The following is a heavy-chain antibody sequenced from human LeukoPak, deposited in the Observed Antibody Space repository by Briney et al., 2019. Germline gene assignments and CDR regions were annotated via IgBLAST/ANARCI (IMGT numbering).Heavy chain of an antibody. CDR2: IYTSGST. CDR1: GGSISSGSYY. J-gene: IGHJ2*01. CDR3: AREGAPDWYFDL. V-gene: IGHV4-61*02. Sequence: PSETLSLTCTVSGGSISSGSYYWSWIRQPAGKGLEWIGRIYTSGSTNYNPSLKSRVTISVDTSKNQFSLKLSSVTAADTAVYYCAREGAPDWYFDLWGRGTLVTVSS. D-gene: IGHD3-16*01.